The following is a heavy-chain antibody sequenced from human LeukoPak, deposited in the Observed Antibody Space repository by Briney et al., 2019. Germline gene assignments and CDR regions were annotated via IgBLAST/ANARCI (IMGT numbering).Heavy chain of an antibody. CDR2: IYYSGST. V-gene: IGHV4-59*01. D-gene: IGHD7-27*01. CDR1: GGSISSYY. Sequence: PSETLSLTCTVSGGSISSYYWSWIRQPPGKGLEWIGYIYYSGSTNYNPSLKSRVTISVDTSKNQFSLKLSSVTAADTAVYYCARDSGVAAFDIWGQGTKVTVSS. CDR3: ARDSGVAAFDI. J-gene: IGHJ3*02.